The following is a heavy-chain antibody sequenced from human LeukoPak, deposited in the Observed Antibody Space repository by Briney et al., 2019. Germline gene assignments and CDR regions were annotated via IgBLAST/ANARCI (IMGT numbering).Heavy chain of an antibody. CDR1: GFTFDDYA. D-gene: IGHD6-19*01. Sequence: GRSLRLSCAASGFTFDDYAMHWVRQAPGKGLEWVSGISWNSGSIGYADSVKGRFTISRDNAKNSLYLQMNSLRAEDTALYYCAKDISSSGIYYFDYWDQGTLVTVSS. J-gene: IGHJ4*02. CDR3: AKDISSSGIYYFDY. CDR2: ISWNSGSI. V-gene: IGHV3-9*01.